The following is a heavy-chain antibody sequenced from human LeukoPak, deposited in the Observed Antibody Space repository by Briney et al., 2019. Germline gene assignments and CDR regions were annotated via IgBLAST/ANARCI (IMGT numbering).Heavy chain of an antibody. D-gene: IGHD3-10*02. CDR3: ARRLGSGCSGSYSVRGFDP. CDR1: GGSFSGYY. V-gene: IGHV4-34*01. J-gene: IGHJ5*02. Sequence: TSETLSLTCAVYGGSFSGYYWSWIRQPPGKGLEWIGEINHSGSTNYNPSLKSRVTISVDTSKNQFSLKLSSVTAADTAVYYCARRLGSGCSGSYSVRGFDPWGQGTLVTVSS. CDR2: INHSGST.